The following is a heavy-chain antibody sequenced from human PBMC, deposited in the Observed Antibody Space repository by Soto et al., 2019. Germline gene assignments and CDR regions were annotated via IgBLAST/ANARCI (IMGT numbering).Heavy chain of an antibody. D-gene: IGHD3-9*01. V-gene: IGHV4-34*02. Sequence: QVQLQQWGAGLLKPSETLSLTCAVSGGSFSGYYWNWIRQPPGKGLEWIGEIDHSGSTTYNPSLKSRVTISVDTSKRGISLKLTSVTAADTAVYYCAGATSDYEFLTAPTNFHFSGQGAMVTGSS. CDR3: AGATSDYEFLTAPTNFHF. CDR2: IDHSGST. CDR1: GGSFSGYY. J-gene: IGHJ3*01.